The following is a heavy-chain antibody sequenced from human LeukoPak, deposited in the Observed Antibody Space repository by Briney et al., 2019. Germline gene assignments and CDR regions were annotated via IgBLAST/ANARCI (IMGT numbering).Heavy chain of an antibody. V-gene: IGHV4-30-2*02. CDR1: GGSISSGGYS. CDR3: ARVGDYPGYYYYYMDV. D-gene: IGHD4-17*01. J-gene: IGHJ6*03. CDR2: IYHSGST. Sequence: SETLSLTCAVSGGSISSGGYSWSWIRQPPGKGLEWTGYIYHSGSTYYNPSLKSRVTISVDTSKNRFSLKLSSVTAADTAVYYCARVGDYPGYYYYYMDVWGKGTTVTVSS.